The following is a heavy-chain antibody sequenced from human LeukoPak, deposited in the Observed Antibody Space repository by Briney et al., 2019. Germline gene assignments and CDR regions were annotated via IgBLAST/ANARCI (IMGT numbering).Heavy chain of an antibody. V-gene: IGHV3-23*01. CDR3: ARELVSLGTGYFDL. D-gene: IGHD7-27*01. J-gene: IGHJ2*01. CDR2: ITGSSTWT. Sequence: PGGSLRLSCEASGFTFRTYGMTGVRQAPGEGLEWVSGITGSSTWTYYADSVKGRFTISRDNSKNTLHLQMDSLRAEDTAIYYCARELVSLGTGYFDLWGRGTLVTVSS. CDR1: GFTFRTYG.